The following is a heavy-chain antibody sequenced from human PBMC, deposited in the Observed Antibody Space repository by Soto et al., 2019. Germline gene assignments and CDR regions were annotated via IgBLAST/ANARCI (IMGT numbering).Heavy chain of an antibody. D-gene: IGHD5-18*01. V-gene: IGHV1-24*01. J-gene: IGHJ6*02. CDR3: ATTHPRGYSYGLYYYYYYGMDV. CDR1: GYTLTELS. CDR2: FDPEDGET. Sequence: ASVKVSCKVSGYTLTELSMHWVRQAPGKGLEWMGGFDPEDGETIYAQKFQGRVTMTEDTSTDTAYMELSSLRSEDTAVYYCATTHPRGYSYGLYYYYYYGMDVWAKGPRSPSP.